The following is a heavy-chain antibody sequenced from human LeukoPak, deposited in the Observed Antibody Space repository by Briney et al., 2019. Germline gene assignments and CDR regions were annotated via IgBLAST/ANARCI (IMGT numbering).Heavy chain of an antibody. CDR2: ITNSGGST. D-gene: IGHD3-16*01. V-gene: IGHV3-23*01. CDR1: GFTFSSYA. Sequence: PGGSLRLSCAASGFTFSSYAMSWIRQAPGKGLEWVSAITNSGGSTYYADSVKGRFTISRDNSRNTLYLQMNSLRAEDTAVYYCANHDSQPFWGQGTLVTVSS. J-gene: IGHJ4*02. CDR3: ANHDSQPF.